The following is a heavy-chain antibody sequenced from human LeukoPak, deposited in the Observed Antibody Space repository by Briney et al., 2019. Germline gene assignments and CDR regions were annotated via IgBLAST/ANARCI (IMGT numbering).Heavy chain of an antibody. CDR2: IIPIFGTA. V-gene: IGHV1-69*06. CDR3: ARVRDYGGIGEDY. J-gene: IGHJ4*02. Sequence: SVKVSCKASGGTFSSYAISWVRQAPGQGLEWMGGIIPIFGTANYAQKFQGRVTITADKSASTAYMDLSSLRSEDTAVYYCARVRDYGGIGEDYWGQGTLVTVSS. CDR1: GGTFSSYA. D-gene: IGHD3-16*01.